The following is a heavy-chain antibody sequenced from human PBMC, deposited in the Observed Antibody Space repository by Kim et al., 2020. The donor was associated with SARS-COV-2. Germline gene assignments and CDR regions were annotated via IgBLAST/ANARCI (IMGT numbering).Heavy chain of an antibody. J-gene: IGHJ5*02. V-gene: IGHV7-4-1*02. Sequence: PTYAQGFTGRFVFSLDTSVSTAYLQISNLKAEDTAVYYCARRALPRWFDPWGQGTLVTVSS. CDR3: ARRALPRWFDP. CDR2: P.